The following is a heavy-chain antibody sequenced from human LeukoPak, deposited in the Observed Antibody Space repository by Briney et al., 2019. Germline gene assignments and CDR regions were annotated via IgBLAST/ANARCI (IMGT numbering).Heavy chain of an antibody. CDR2: IHNNGDS. CDR1: GDSIRSYY. Sequence: SETLSLTCIVSGDSIRSYYWNWVRQAPGKALEWIGHIHNNGDSAYNFSLKSRVTISMDTSKNQFSLKLSSVTAADTAVYYCGRWGYFDSGNYFVVDYWGQGTVVTVSS. CDR3: GRWGYFDSGNYFVVDY. V-gene: IGHV4-59*01. D-gene: IGHD3-22*01. J-gene: IGHJ4*02.